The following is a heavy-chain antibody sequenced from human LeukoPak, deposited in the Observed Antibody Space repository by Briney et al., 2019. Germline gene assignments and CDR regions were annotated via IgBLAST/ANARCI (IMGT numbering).Heavy chain of an antibody. CDR2: IYYSGST. Sequence: PAETLSLTCTVSGASISSGGYYWSRIRQHPGEGLEWIGYIYYSGSTYSNPSLKSRVTISVDTSKNQFSLKLRSVTAVDTAVYYCARGWFDPWGQGTLVTVSS. CDR3: ARGWFDP. CDR1: GASISSGGYY. J-gene: IGHJ5*02. V-gene: IGHV4-31*03.